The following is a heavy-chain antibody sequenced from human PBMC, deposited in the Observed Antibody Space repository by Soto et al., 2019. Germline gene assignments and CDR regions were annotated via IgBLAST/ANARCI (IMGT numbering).Heavy chain of an antibody. CDR1: GFTFSSYA. Sequence: GGSLRLSCAASGFTFSSYAMSWVRQAPGKGLEWVSAISGSGGSTYYADSVKGRFTISRDNSKNTLYLQMNSLRAEDTAVYYCAKDFFPYCSGGSCYSKPVPYYFDYWGQGTLVTVSS. J-gene: IGHJ4*02. V-gene: IGHV3-23*01. CDR2: ISGSGGST. CDR3: AKDFFPYCSGGSCYSKPVPYYFDY. D-gene: IGHD2-15*01.